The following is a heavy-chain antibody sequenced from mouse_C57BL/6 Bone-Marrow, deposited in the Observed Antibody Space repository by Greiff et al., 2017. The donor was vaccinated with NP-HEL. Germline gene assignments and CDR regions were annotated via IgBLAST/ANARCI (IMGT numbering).Heavy chain of an antibody. V-gene: IGHV3-6*01. Sequence: EVKLQQSGPGLVKPSQSLSLTCSVTGYSITSGYYWNWIRQFPGNKLEWMGYISYDGSNNYNPSLKNRISITRDTSKNQFFLKLNSVTTEDTATYYCARRDTTRYAMDYWGQGTSVTVSS. CDR2: ISYDGSN. D-gene: IGHD1-1*01. CDR3: ARRDTTRYAMDY. J-gene: IGHJ4*01. CDR1: GYSITSGYY.